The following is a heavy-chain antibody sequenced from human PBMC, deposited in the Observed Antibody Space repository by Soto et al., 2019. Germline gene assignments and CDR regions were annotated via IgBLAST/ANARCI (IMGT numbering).Heavy chain of an antibody. J-gene: IGHJ4*02. CDR3: ARSEIYCSGGSCYSPLDY. Sequence: ASVKVSCKASGYPFTGYYMHWVRQAPGQGLEWMGWINPNSGGTNYAQKFRGRVTMTRDTSISTAYMELSRLRSDDTAVYYCARSEIYCSGGSCYSPLDYWGQGTRVTVSS. V-gene: IGHV1-2*02. CDR1: GYPFTGYY. CDR2: INPNSGGT. D-gene: IGHD2-15*01.